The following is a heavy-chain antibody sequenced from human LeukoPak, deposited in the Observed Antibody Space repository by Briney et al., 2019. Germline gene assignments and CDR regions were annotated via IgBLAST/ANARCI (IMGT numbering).Heavy chain of an antibody. J-gene: IGHJ4*02. CDR3: AKLVNPAVAVDY. Sequence: GSLRLSCAASGVAFTDYAMTWVRQAPGKGLEWVSAISGSGYSTYYADSVKGRFTISRDNSKNTLYLQMNSLRVEDSAVYYCAKLVNPAVAVDYWGQGILVVVSS. CDR2: ISGSGYST. D-gene: IGHD2-8*02. V-gene: IGHV3-23*01. CDR1: GVAFTDYA.